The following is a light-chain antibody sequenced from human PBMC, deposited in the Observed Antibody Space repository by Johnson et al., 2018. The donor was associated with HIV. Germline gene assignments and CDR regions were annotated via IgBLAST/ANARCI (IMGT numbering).Light chain of an antibody. J-gene: IGLJ1*01. CDR3: GTWDSSLGYV. Sequence: QSVLTQPPSVSAAPGQKVTISCSGSGSNIGNNYVSWYQQLPGTAPKLLIYDNNKRPSGIPDRFSGSKSGTSATLGITGLQTGDEADYYCGTWDSSLGYVFGTGTKVTV. CDR2: DNN. V-gene: IGLV1-51*01. CDR1: GSNIGNNY.